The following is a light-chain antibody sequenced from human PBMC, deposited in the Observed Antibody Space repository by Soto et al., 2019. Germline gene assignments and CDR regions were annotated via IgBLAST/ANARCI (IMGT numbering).Light chain of an antibody. CDR1: SSDVGSYNL. CDR3: CSYASSSPYV. CDR2: EGT. Sequence: QSVLTQPASVSGSPGQSITISCTGASSDVGSYNLVSWYQHHPGRAPKLMIYEGTKRPSGVSNRFSGSKSGNTASLTISGLQAEDEADYYCCSYASSSPYVFGTRTKVTVL. V-gene: IGLV2-23*01. J-gene: IGLJ1*01.